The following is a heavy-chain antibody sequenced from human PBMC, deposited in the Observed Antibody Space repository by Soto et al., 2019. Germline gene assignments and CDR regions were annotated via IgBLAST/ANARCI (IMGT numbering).Heavy chain of an antibody. Sequence: GGSLRLSCAASGFTFSNAWMSWVRQAPGKGREWVGRIKSKTDGGTTDYAAPVKGRFTISRDDSKNTLYLQMNSLKTEDTAVYYCTTDYGYSSSWYSKGFDYWGQRTLVTVSS. CDR2: IKSKTDGGTT. CDR1: GFTFSNAW. CDR3: TTDYGYSSSWYSKGFDY. J-gene: IGHJ4*02. D-gene: IGHD6-13*01. V-gene: IGHV3-15*01.